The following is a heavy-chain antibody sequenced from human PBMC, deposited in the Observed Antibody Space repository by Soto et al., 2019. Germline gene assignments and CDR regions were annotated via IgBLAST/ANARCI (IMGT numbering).Heavy chain of an antibody. CDR1: GFTVSSKY. J-gene: IGHJ4*02. Sequence: EVQLVESGGGLVQPGGSLRLSCVASGFTVSSKYMSWVRQAPGKGLEWVSVLDSGGSTYYADSVRDRFTISRDNSRNTLYPQMSSLRVEDTAIYYCAVAPRGERLLDFDYWGRGTLVTVSS. CDR3: AVAPRGERLLDFDY. CDR2: LDSGGST. D-gene: IGHD6-25*01. V-gene: IGHV3-66*01.